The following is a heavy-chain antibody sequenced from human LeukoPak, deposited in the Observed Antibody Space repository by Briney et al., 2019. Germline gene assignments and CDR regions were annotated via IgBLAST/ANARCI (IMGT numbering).Heavy chain of an antibody. Sequence: PSETLSLTCTVSGGSITNTNYYWAWIRQPPGEGLEWIGSVYHSGITYYTPSLKSRVSISVDTSKNQFSLKVTSVTAADTAVYYCATGVVPAAIDYWGQGTLVTVSS. CDR3: ATGVVPAAIDY. J-gene: IGHJ4*02. CDR2: VYHSGIT. D-gene: IGHD2-2*01. V-gene: IGHV4-39*07. CDR1: GGSITNTNYY.